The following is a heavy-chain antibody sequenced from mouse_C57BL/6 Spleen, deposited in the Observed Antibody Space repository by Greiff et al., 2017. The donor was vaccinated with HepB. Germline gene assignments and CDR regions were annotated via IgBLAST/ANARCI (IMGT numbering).Heavy chain of an antibody. D-gene: IGHD3-2*02. CDR2: INPSSGYT. Sequence: QVQLQQSGAELARPGASVKMSCKASGYTFTSYTMHWVKQRPGQGLEWIGYINPSSGYTKYNQKFKDKATLTADKSSSTAYMQLSSLTSEDSAVYDCAKDSSGYAFAYWGQGTLVTVS. V-gene: IGHV1-4*01. CDR1: GYTFTSYT. J-gene: IGHJ3*01. CDR3: AKDSSGYAFAY.